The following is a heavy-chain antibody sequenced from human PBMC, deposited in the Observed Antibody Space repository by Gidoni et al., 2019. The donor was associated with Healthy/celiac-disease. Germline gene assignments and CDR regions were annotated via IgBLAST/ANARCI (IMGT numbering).Heavy chain of an antibody. J-gene: IGHJ6*02. CDR2: ISSSGSTI. CDR3: ARRHDTTYYYYGMDV. CDR1: GFTFSSYE. D-gene: IGHD1-26*01. Sequence: EVQLVESGGGLVQPGGSLRLSCAASGFTFSSYEMNWVRQAPGKGLEWVSYISSSGSTIYYADSVKGRFTISRDNAKNSLYLQMNSLRAEDTAVYYCARRHDTTYYYYGMDVWGQGTTVTVSS. V-gene: IGHV3-48*03.